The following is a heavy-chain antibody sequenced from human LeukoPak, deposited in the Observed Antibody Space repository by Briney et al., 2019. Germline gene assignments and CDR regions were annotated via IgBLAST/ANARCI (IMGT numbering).Heavy chain of an antibody. J-gene: IGHJ4*02. V-gene: IGHV4-39*01. D-gene: IGHD6-6*01. CDR2: IYYSGST. Sequence: PSETLSLTCTVSGGSISSSSYYWGWIRQPPGKGLEWIGSIYYSGSTYYNPSLKSRVTISVDTSKNQFSLKLSSVTAADTAVYYCARRAARPERCFDYWGQGTLVTVSS. CDR1: GGSISSSSYY. CDR3: ARRAARPERCFDY.